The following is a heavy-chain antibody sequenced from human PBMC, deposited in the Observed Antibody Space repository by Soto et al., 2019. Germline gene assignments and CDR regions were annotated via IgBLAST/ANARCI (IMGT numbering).Heavy chain of an antibody. CDR3: ARDGDYGDYESPHYYGMDV. J-gene: IGHJ6*02. D-gene: IGHD4-17*01. CDR2: IYSRGNT. Sequence: SETLSLACTVSAGSIGSGFYYWSWIRQHPGKGLEWIGYIYSRGNTYYNPSLKSRVTISLDTSDNQFSLTLSSVTAADTAVYYCARDGDYGDYESPHYYGMDVWGQGTTVTVSS. CDR1: AGSIGSGFYY. V-gene: IGHV4-31*03.